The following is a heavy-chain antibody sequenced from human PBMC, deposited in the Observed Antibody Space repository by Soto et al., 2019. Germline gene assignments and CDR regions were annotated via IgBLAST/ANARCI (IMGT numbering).Heavy chain of an antibody. CDR3: ANYDYYDSSGYYPYWFDP. J-gene: IGHJ5*02. Sequence: GASVKVSWKASGYTFTSYGISWVRQAPGQGLEWMGWISAYNGNTNYAQKLQGRVTMTTDTSTSTAYMELRSLRSDDTAVYYCANYDYYDSSGYYPYWFDPWGQGTLVTVSS. CDR2: ISAYNGNT. D-gene: IGHD3-22*01. V-gene: IGHV1-18*01. CDR1: GYTFTSYG.